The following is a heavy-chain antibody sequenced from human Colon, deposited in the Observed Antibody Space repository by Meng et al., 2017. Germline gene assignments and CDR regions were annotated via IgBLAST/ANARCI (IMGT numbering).Heavy chain of an antibody. Sequence: QGPLKESGPGPVQPYKTLSLTCTVSGGSISSGDYYWSWIRLPPGKGLEWIGYIYYSGSTYSNASLKSRVTISIDRSKNQFSLKLSSVTAADTAVYYCARDRKHYGERGWFDPWGQGTLVTVSS. J-gene: IGHJ5*02. CDR3: ARDRKHYGERGWFDP. D-gene: IGHD4-17*01. CDR2: IYYSGST. V-gene: IGHV4-30-4*01. CDR1: GGSISSGDYY.